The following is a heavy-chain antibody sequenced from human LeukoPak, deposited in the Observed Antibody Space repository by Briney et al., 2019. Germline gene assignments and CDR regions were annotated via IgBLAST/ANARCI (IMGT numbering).Heavy chain of an antibody. Sequence: GASVKVSCKASGYTFTGYYMHWVRQAPGQGLEWMGWINPNSGDTNYAQKFQGRVTMTRDTSISTAYMERSRLRSDDTAVYYCACHRDYYGSGSYLAFDIWGQGTMVTVSS. CDR1: GYTFTGYY. CDR3: ACHRDYYGSGSYLAFDI. CDR2: INPNSGDT. J-gene: IGHJ3*02. D-gene: IGHD3-10*01. V-gene: IGHV1-2*02.